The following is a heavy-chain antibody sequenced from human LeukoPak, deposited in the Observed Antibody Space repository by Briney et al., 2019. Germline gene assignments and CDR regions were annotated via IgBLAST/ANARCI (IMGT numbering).Heavy chain of an antibody. D-gene: IGHD3-3*01. V-gene: IGHV4-4*02. CDR3: ARDRRREGVHAFDV. Sequence: SETLSLTCAVSGGSISISSSNWWSWVRQPPGKGLEWIGEIFHSGSTNYNPSLKSRVTISLDTSKNQFSLKLTSVTAADAAVYYCARDRRREGVHAFDVWGRGTMVTVSS. J-gene: IGHJ3*01. CDR1: GGSISISSSNW. CDR2: IFHSGST.